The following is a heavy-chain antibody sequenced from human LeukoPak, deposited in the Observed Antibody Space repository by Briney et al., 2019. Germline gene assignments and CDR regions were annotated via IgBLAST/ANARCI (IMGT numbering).Heavy chain of an antibody. CDR3: AAAPTAETPLLPVDY. Sequence: PGGSLRLSCAASGFTFSSYAMSWVRPAPGKGLEWVSSIRGSGGSTYYADSVKGRFTISRDSSKNTLYLQMNSLRADDTAVYYCAAAPTAETPLLPVDYWGQGTLVTVSS. J-gene: IGHJ4*02. D-gene: IGHD4-23*01. V-gene: IGHV3-23*01. CDR2: IRGSGGST. CDR1: GFTFSSYA.